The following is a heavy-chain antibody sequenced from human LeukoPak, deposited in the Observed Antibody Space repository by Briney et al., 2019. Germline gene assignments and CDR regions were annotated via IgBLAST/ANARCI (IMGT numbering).Heavy chain of an antibody. CDR2: IRSKAYGGTT. V-gene: IGHV3-49*03. J-gene: IGHJ4*02. D-gene: IGHD5-24*01. Sequence: GRSLRLSCTASGFTFGDYAMSWFRQAPGKGLEWVGFIRSKAYGGTTEYAASVKGRFTISRDDSKSIAYLQMNSLKTEDTAVYYCTRVFGDGYKTPVDYWGQGTLVTVSS. CDR3: TRVFGDGYKTPVDY. CDR1: GFTFGDYA.